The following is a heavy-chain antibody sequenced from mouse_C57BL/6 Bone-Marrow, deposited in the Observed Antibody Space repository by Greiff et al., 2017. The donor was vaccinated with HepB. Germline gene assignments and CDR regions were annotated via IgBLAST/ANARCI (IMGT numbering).Heavy chain of an antibody. Sequence: EVQLQESEGGLVQPGSSMKLSCTASGFTFSDYYMAWVRQVPEKGLEWVANINYDGSSTYYLDSLKSRFIISRDNAKNILYLQMSSLKSEYTATYYCARDDYYGHWYFDVWGTGTTVTVSS. CDR2: INYDGSST. CDR3: ARDDYYGHWYFDV. J-gene: IGHJ1*03. V-gene: IGHV5-16*01. CDR1: GFTFSDYY. D-gene: IGHD1-1*01.